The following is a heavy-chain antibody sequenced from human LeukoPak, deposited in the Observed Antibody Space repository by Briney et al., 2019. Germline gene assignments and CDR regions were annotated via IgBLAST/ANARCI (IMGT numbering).Heavy chain of an antibody. V-gene: IGHV3-23*01. CDR1: GFTFNNYA. D-gene: IGHD4-17*01. CDR3: ARDYADYVGYFFFDY. Sequence: GGSLRLPCAASGFTFNNYAMNWVSQAPGKGLEWVSSISGGGETTYYADSAKGRFTISRDNSQNTLYLQMNSLRAEDTAVYYCARDYADYVGYFFFDYWGQGTLVTVSS. CDR2: ISGGGETT. J-gene: IGHJ4*02.